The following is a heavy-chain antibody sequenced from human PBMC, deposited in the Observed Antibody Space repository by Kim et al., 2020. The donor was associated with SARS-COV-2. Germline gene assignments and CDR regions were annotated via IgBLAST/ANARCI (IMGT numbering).Heavy chain of an antibody. J-gene: IGHJ5*02. CDR1: GGSFSGYY. CDR2: INHSGST. D-gene: IGHD3-3*01. V-gene: IGHV4-34*01. Sequence: SETLSLTCAVYGGSFSGYYWSWIRQPPGKGLEWIGEINHSGSTNYNPSLKSRVTISVDTSKNQFSLKLSSVTAADTAVYYCARSRKGGRVTIFGVVTYMYNWFDPGAREPWSPSPQ. CDR3: ARSRKGGRVTIFGVVTYMYNWFDP.